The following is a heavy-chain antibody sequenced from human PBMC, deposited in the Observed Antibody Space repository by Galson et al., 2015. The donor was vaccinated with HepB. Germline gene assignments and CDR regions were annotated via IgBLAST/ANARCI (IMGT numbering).Heavy chain of an antibody. CDR2: INPNSGDT. D-gene: IGHD5-24*01. CDR1: GYTLNDYY. Sequence: SVKVSCKASGYTLNDYYMHWVRQAPGQGLEWMGRINPNSGDTNYAQKFQGRVTMTRDTSISTAYMELSRLRSDDTAVYDWAGTRQGYNTPAFAYWGPGTLVTVSS. CDR3: AGTRQGYNTPAFAY. V-gene: IGHV1-2*06. J-gene: IGHJ4*02.